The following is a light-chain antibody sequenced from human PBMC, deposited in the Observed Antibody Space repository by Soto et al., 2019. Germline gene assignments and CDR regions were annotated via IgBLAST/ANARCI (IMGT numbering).Light chain of an antibody. CDR3: QQVNSYPLT. J-gene: IGKJ4*01. V-gene: IGKV1-9*01. Sequence: DIQLTQSPSFLSASIGDRVTITCRASQGISSFLAWYQQKPGKAPKLLISAASTLQSGVPSRFSGSASGTEFPLTISSLQHEYFANYYCQQVNSYPLTFGGGTKVDIK. CDR1: QGISSF. CDR2: AAS.